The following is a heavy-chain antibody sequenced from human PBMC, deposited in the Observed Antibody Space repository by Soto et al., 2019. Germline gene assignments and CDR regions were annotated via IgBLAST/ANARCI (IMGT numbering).Heavy chain of an antibody. Sequence: PSETLSLTCTVSGGSISSGGYYWSWIRQHPGKGLEWIGYIYYSGSTYYSPSLKSRVTISVDTSKNQFSLKLSSVTAADTAVYYCARLLYYYDSSGYYYDGYYFDYWGQGTLVTVSS. J-gene: IGHJ4*02. D-gene: IGHD3-22*01. V-gene: IGHV4-31*03. CDR2: IYYSGST. CDR3: ARLLYYYDSSGYYYDGYYFDY. CDR1: GGSISSGGYY.